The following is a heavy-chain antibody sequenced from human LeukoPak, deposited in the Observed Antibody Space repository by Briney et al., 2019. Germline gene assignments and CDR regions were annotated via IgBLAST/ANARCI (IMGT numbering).Heavy chain of an antibody. Sequence: PGGSLRLSCAASGFTFSSYSMSWVRQAPGKGLEWVSSISTTSTYIYYADSVKGRFTISRDNARNSLYLQMNSLRAEDTAVYYCARDYAPDDIWGQGTVVTVSS. V-gene: IGHV3-21*01. CDR1: GFTFSSYS. CDR3: ARDYAPDDI. CDR2: ISTTSTYI. D-gene: IGHD1-14*01. J-gene: IGHJ3*02.